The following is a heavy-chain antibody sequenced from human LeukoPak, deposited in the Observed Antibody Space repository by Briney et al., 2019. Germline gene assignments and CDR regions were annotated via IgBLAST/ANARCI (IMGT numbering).Heavy chain of an antibody. D-gene: IGHD3-22*01. CDR1: GFTFSSYG. CDR2: IWYDGSNK. V-gene: IGHV3-33*01. Sequence: GGSLRLSCAASGFTFSSYGMHWVRQAPGKGLEWVAVIWYDGSNKYYADSVKGRFTISRDNSTNTLYLQMNSLRAEDTAVYYCARDSGTTMIVAEFDYWGQGTLVTVSS. CDR3: ARDSGTTMIVAEFDY. J-gene: IGHJ4*02.